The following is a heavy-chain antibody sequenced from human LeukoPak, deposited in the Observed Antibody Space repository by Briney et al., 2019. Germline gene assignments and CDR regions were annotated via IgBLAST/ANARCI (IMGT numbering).Heavy chain of an antibody. J-gene: IGHJ5*02. CDR3: ARAREESWFDP. Sequence: PGGSLRLSCAASGFTFSSYSMHWVRQAPGKGLEWVAVISYDGSNIHYADSVKGRFTISRDNSKNTLYLQMNSLRSEDTAVYYCARAREESWFDPWGQGTLVTVSS. CDR1: GFTFSSYS. CDR2: ISYDGSNI. D-gene: IGHD5-24*01. V-gene: IGHV3-30-3*01.